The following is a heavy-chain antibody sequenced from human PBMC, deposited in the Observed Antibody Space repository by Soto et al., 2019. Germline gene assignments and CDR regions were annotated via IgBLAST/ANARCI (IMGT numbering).Heavy chain of an antibody. D-gene: IGHD6-13*01. CDR2: ISAYNGNT. Sequence: QVQLVQSGAEVKKPGASVKVSCKASGYTFTSYGISWVRQAPGQGLEWMGWISAYNGNTNYAQKLQGRVTMTTDTSTSTAYMELRSLRSDDTAVYYCARDRDSTLIYYYYYYGMDVWGQGTTVTVSS. V-gene: IGHV1-18*01. CDR1: GYTFTSYG. CDR3: ARDRDSTLIYYYYYYGMDV. J-gene: IGHJ6*02.